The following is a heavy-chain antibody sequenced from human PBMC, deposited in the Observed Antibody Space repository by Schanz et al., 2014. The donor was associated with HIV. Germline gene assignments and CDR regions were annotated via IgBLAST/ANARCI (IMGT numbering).Heavy chain of an antibody. CDR2: ISYDGSNK. Sequence: QVQLVESGGGVVQPGRSLRLSCAASGFTFSTYGMHWVRQAPGKRLEWVAVISYDGSNKYYTDSVKGRFTISRDSSKNTLYLQMNSLRAEDTAVYYCARDAASHSYGSTMDVWGQGTTVTVSS. D-gene: IGHD5-18*01. V-gene: IGHV3-33*05. J-gene: IGHJ6*02. CDR3: ARDAASHSYGSTMDV. CDR1: GFTFSTYG.